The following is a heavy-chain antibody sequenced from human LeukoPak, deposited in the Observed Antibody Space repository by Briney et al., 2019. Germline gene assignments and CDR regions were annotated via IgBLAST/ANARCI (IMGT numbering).Heavy chain of an antibody. D-gene: IGHD4-17*01. CDR1: GGSISSGGYS. CDR2: IYHSGST. J-gene: IGHJ4*02. V-gene: IGHV4-30-2*01. Sequence: SQTLSLTCAVSGGSISSGGYSWSWLRQPPGKGLEWIGYIYHSGSTYYNPSLKSRVTISVDMSKNQFSLKLSSVTAADTAVYYCARGYVDYGDYGYFDYWGQGTLVTVSS. CDR3: ARGYVDYGDYGYFDY.